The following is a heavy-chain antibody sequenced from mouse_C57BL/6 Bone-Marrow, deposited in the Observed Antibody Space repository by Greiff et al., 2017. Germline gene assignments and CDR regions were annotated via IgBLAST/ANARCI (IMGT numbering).Heavy chain of an antibody. D-gene: IGHD2-3*01. CDR2: IDPANGNT. Sequence: VHVKQSVAELVRPGASVKLSCTASGFNIKNTYMHWVKQRPEQGLEWIGRIDPANGNTKYAPKFQGKATITADTSSNTAYLQLSSLTSEDTAIYYCARRGLLPCWYFDVWGTGTTVTVSS. V-gene: IGHV14-3*01. CDR3: ARRGLLPCWYFDV. J-gene: IGHJ1*03. CDR1: GFNIKNTY.